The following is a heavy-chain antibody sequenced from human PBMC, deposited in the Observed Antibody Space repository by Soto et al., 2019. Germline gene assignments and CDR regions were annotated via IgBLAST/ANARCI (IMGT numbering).Heavy chain of an antibody. CDR2: ITGSGGST. D-gene: IGHD6-25*01. V-gene: IGHV3-23*01. Sequence: RGSLRLSCAASGFTFSSYAMSWVRQAPGKGLEWVSGITGSGGSTYYADSVKGRFTISRDNSKNTLYLQMNSLRAEDTAVYYSAKDRGRRFPSHPFDYWGQGPLVTVSS. CDR3: AKDRGRRFPSHPFDY. J-gene: IGHJ4*02. CDR1: GFTFSSYA.